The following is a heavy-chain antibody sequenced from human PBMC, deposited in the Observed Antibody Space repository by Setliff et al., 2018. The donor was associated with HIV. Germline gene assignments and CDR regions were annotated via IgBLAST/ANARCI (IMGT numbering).Heavy chain of an antibody. CDR1: GGSISSSSYY. V-gene: IGHV4-39*01. CDR2: IYYSGST. J-gene: IGHJ4*02. D-gene: IGHD3-10*01. CDR3: AGVVLWFGELLVDY. Sequence: TLSLTCTVSGGSISSSSYYWGWIRQPPGKGLEWIGSIYYSGSTYYNPSLKSRVTISVDTSKNQFSLKLSSVTAADTAVYYCAGVVLWFGELLVDYWGQGTLVTVSS.